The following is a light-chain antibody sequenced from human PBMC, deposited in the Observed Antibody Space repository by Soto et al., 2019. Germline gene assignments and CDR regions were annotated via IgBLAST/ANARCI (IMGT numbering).Light chain of an antibody. V-gene: IGKV3-15*01. CDR1: QSVSGN. J-gene: IGKJ4*01. CDR2: GAS. CDR3: QKYNKWPLT. Sequence: EIVMTQSPVTLSVSPGERATLSCRASQSVSGNLAWYQQKPGQAPRLLIYGASTRATGIPARFSGSGSGTEFTLTISRLQSEDFAVYYCQKYNKWPLTFGGGTKVEIK.